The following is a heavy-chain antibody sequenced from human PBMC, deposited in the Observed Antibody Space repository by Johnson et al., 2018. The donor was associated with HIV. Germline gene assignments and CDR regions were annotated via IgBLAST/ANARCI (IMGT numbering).Heavy chain of an antibody. Sequence: VQLVESGGGLVQPGGSLRLSCAASGFTFDDYGMSWVRQAPGKGLEWVSGINWNGGSTGYADSVKGRFTIPRDNAKNSLYVQMNSLRAEDTALYYCARGGAYCGGDCYHAFDIWGQGTMVTVSS. D-gene: IGHD2-21*02. CDR1: GFTFDDYG. CDR2: INWNGGST. CDR3: ARGGAYCGGDCYHAFDI. J-gene: IGHJ3*02. V-gene: IGHV3-20*04.